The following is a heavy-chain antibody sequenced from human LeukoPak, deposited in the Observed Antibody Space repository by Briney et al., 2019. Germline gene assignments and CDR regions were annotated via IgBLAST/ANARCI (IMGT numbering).Heavy chain of an antibody. Sequence: GASVKVSCKASGYTFTGYYMHWVRQAPGQGLEWMGWINPNSGGTNYAQKFQGRVTMTRDTSISTAYMELSRLRSDDTAVYYCARVSVYGRAAQYYFDYWGQGTLVTVSS. CDR3: ARVSVYGRAAQYYFDY. V-gene: IGHV1-2*02. J-gene: IGHJ4*02. CDR1: GYTFTGYY. D-gene: IGHD5/OR15-5a*01. CDR2: INPNSGGT.